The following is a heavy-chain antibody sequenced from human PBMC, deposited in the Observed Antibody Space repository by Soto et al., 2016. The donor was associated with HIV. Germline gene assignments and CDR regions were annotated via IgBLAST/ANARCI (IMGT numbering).Heavy chain of an antibody. D-gene: IGHD3-10*01. J-gene: IGHJ3*02. CDR2: FFHSGST. V-gene: IGHV4-31*03. CDR3: AREIIRGHSFDI. CDR1: DGSLSSGGYY. Sequence: QVQLQESGPGLVKSSQTLSLTCTVSDGSLSSGGYYWTWIRQHPGKGLEWIGYFFHSGSTSYNPSLKSRVAISADTSERQLSLKLRSVTAADTAVYYCAREIIRGHSFDIWGQGTTVIVSS.